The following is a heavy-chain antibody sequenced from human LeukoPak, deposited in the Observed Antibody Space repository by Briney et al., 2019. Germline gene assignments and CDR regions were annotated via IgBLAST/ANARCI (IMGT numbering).Heavy chain of an antibody. Sequence: SETLSLTCTVSGGSISSYYWSWIRQPPGKGLEWIGYIYYSGSTNYNPSLKSRVTISVDTSKNQFSLKLSSVTAADTAVYYCARDKAVADNYYYYGMDVWGQGTTVTVSS. CDR1: GGSISSYY. CDR2: IYYSGST. CDR3: ARDKAVADNYYYYGMDV. J-gene: IGHJ6*02. V-gene: IGHV4-59*01. D-gene: IGHD6-19*01.